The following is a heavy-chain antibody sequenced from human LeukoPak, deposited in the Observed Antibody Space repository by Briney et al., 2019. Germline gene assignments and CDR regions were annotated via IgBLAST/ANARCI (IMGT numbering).Heavy chain of an antibody. CDR2: MNPNSGNT. J-gene: IGHJ6*03. CDR1: GYTFTSYD. V-gene: IGHV1-8*01. CDR3: ARVNPYYYYMDV. D-gene: IGHD1-14*01. Sequence: ASVKLSCKASGYTFTSYDINWVRQATGQGLEWMGWMNPNSGNTGYAQKFQGRGTMTRNTSISTAYMELSSLRSEDTAVYYCARVNPYYYYMDVWGKGTTVTVSS.